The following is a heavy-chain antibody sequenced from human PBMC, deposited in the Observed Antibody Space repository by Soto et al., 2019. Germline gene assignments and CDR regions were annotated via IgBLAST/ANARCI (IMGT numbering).Heavy chain of an antibody. D-gene: IGHD3-10*01. CDR1: GGSFSGYY. CDR2: INHSGST. J-gene: IGHJ4*02. CDR3: ARADYYGSGSYYKHYFDY. Sequence: SETLSLTCAVYGGSFSGYYWSWIRQPPGKGLEWIGEINHSGSTNYNPSLKSRVTISVDTSKNQFSLKLSSVTAADTAVYYCARADYYGSGSYYKHYFDYWGQGTLVTVSS. V-gene: IGHV4-34*01.